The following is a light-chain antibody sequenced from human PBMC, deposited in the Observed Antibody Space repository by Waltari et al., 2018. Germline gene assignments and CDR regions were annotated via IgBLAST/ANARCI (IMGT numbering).Light chain of an antibody. CDR3: QQYVNLPLT. V-gene: IGKV1-33*01. Sequence: DIQMPQSPSSPSASVGDRVTITCQASQDIRKNLNWFQQKPGKAPQVLIFDASNSQAAVPSRFSGSGSGTDFAFTISSLQPEDIGTYYCQQYVNLPLTFGGGTRVEIK. CDR2: DAS. CDR1: QDIRKN. J-gene: IGKJ4*01.